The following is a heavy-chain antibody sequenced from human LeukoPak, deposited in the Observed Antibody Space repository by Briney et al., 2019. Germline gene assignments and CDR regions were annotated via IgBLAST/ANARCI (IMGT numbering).Heavy chain of an antibody. CDR2: IWYDGSNK. CDR1: GFTFSSYG. D-gene: IGHD1-26*01. J-gene: IGHJ4*02. Sequence: GGSLRLSCAASGFTFSSYGMHWVRQAPGKGLEWVAVIWYDGSNKYYADSVKGRFTISRDNSKNTLYLQMNSLRAEDTAVYYCAIPRLPYSGSYQGYFDYWGQGTLVTVSS. CDR3: AIPRLPYSGSYQGYFDY. V-gene: IGHV3-33*01.